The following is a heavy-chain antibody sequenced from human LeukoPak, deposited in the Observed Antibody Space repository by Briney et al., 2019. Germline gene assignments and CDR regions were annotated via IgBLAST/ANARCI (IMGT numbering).Heavy chain of an antibody. CDR1: GGSFSGYY. V-gene: IGHV4-34*01. J-gene: IGHJ6*03. CDR2: INHSGST. CDR3: ARDLIHRDFNCSSTSCYRGENYYYMDV. D-gene: IGHD2-2*02. Sequence: SETLSLTCAVYGGSFSGYYWSWIRQPPGKGLEWIGEINHSGSTNYNPSLKSRVTISVDTSKNQFSLKLSSVTAADTAVYYCARDLIHRDFNCSSTSCYRGENYYYMDVWGKGTTVTVSS.